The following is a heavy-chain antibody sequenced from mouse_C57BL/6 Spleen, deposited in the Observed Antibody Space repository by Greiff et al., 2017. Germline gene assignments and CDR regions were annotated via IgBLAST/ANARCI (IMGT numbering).Heavy chain of an antibody. CDR1: GFSLTSYG. CDR2: IWRGGST. CDR3: AKSYYGSDWYFDV. V-gene: IGHV2-5*01. Sequence: VKLVESGPGLVQPSQSLSITCTVSGFSLTSYGVHWVRQSPGKGLEWLGVIWRGGSTDYNAAFMSRLSITKDNSKSQVFFKMNSLQADDTAIYYCAKSYYGSDWYFDVWGTGTTVTVSS. D-gene: IGHD2-1*01. J-gene: IGHJ1*03.